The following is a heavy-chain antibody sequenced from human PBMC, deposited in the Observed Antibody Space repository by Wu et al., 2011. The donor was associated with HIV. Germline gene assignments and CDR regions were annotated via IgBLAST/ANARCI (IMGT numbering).Heavy chain of an antibody. V-gene: IGHV1-18*01. CDR3: ARDESGSSSFYGMDV. CDR2: TSAYNGDT. Sequence: QVQLVQSGAEVKKPGASVKVSCKTSGYTFTSFGVSWVRQAPGQGLEWMGWTSAYNGDTKYVQKLQGRVTMTTDTSTNTAYMELRSLRSDDTAVYYCARDESGSSSFYGMDVWGQGPRSTVSS. J-gene: IGHJ6*02. D-gene: IGHD1-26*01. CDR1: GYTFTSFG.